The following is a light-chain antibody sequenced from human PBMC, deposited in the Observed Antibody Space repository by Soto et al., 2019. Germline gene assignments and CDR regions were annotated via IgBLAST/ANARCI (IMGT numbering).Light chain of an antibody. CDR1: NIGRKS. J-gene: IGLJ1*01. Sequence: SYELTQPPSVSVAPGQTARITCGGNNIGRKSVHWYQQKPGQAPVLVIYDDRNRPSGIPERVSGSNSENTATLTISRVEAGDEADYYCQVWDISSDPNDVFGPGTKLTVL. V-gene: IGLV3-21*02. CDR3: QVWDISSDPNDV. CDR2: DDR.